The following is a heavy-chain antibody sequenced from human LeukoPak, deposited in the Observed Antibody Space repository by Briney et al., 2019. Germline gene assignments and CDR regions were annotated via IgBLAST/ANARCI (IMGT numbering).Heavy chain of an antibody. J-gene: IGHJ6*02. Sequence: GGSLRLSCAASGFTFSAYWMSWVRQAPGKGLEWVATIKQDGSEKYYVDSVKGRFTISRDNAKNSLYLQMNSLRAEDTAVYYCARKGTYYYGSGNYGPYYYYGVDVWGQGTTVTVSS. V-gene: IGHV3-7*01. D-gene: IGHD3-10*01. CDR1: GFTFSAYW. CDR3: ARKGTYYYGSGNYGPYYYYGVDV. CDR2: IKQDGSEK.